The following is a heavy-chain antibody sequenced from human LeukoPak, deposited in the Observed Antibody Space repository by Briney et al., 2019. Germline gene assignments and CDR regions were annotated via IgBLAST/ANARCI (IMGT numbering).Heavy chain of an antibody. CDR1: GGTFISYT. CDR2: IIPILGIA. D-gene: IGHD3-3*01. Sequence: SVKVSCKASGGTFISYTISWVRQAPGQGLEWMGRIIPILGIANYAQKFQGRVTITADKSTSTAYMELSSLRSEDKAVFYCARDRRPLLRSPWYYYYMDVWGKGTTVTVSS. V-gene: IGHV1-69*04. CDR3: ARDRRPLLRSPWYYYYMDV. J-gene: IGHJ6*03.